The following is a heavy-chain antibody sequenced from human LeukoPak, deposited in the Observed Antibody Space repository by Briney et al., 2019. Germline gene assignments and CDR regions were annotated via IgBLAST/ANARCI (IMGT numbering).Heavy chain of an antibody. J-gene: IGHJ4*02. CDR2: IYYSGST. CDR3: ARVAPAAGHLDY. D-gene: IGHD2-15*01. V-gene: IGHV4-59*01. CDR1: GGSLSSYY. Sequence: SETLSLTCAVSGGSLSSYYWSWIRQPPGKGLEWIGYIYYSGSTNYNPPLKSRVTISVDTSKNQFSLKLSSVTAADTAVYYCARVAPAAGHLDYWGQGTLVTVSS.